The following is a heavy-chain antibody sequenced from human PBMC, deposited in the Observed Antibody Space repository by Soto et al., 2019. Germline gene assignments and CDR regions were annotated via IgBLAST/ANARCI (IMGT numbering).Heavy chain of an antibody. CDR1: GVSITSHY. Sequence: QVQLQESGPGLVKPSETLSLTCTVSGVSITSHYWTWIRQPPGKGLEWIGNIHYSGSTNYSPSLKSRVITSVDTSENQSSLKLSSVTTADTAVYYCTGGGPGHPFDYWGQGTLVTVSS. CDR2: IHYSGST. D-gene: IGHD7-27*01. V-gene: IGHV4-59*11. J-gene: IGHJ4*02. CDR3: TGGGPGHPFDY.